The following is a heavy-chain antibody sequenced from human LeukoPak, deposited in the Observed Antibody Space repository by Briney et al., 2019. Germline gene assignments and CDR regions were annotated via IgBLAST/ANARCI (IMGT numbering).Heavy chain of an antibody. D-gene: IGHD3-22*01. Sequence: SETLSLTCTVSGGSISSYYWSWIRQPPGKGLEWIGNIDYSRDTNYNPSLRSRVTILVDKSRNQFSLKLNSVTAADTAVYYCTRNGPHYYDKSGYLDSWGQGTLVTVSS. CDR3: TRNGPHYYDKSGYLDS. J-gene: IGHJ4*02. CDR1: GGSISSYY. V-gene: IGHV4-59*03. CDR2: IDYSRDT.